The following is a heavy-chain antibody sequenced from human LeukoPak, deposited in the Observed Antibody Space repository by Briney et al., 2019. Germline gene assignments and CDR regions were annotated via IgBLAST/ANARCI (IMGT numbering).Heavy chain of an antibody. J-gene: IGHJ4*02. CDR1: GFTFNNYG. D-gene: IGHD6-19*01. Sequence: PGGSLRLSCAASGFTFNNYGMHWVRQAPGKGLEWVSSISSTSTYISYADSVKGRFTISRDNAKNSLYLQMNSLRAEDTAVYYCVRDGEYSTGWYQYWGQGTLVTVFS. CDR3: VRDGEYSTGWYQY. CDR2: ISSTSTYI. V-gene: IGHV3-21*01.